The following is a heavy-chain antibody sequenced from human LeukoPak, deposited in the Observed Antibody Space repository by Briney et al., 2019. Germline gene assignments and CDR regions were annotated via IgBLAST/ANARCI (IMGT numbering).Heavy chain of an antibody. CDR3: ESTDNNPTLKSRVTISIDTSKNQFSLRLSSVTAADTAVYYCARESNYDSSGYLLDI. Sequence: PSETLSLTCPVSGGSISSYYWSWSRQPPGKGLERIGNLYYSGRTDYNPSLKRRATISTDTSKKPSSLWLSSVTAADTAVYYCESTDNNPTLKSRVTISIDTSKNQFSLRLSSVTAADTAVYYCARESNYDSSGYLLDISGQGTMVTVSS. J-gene: IGHJ3*02. CDR2: LYYSGRT. D-gene: IGHD3-10*01. CDR1: GGSISSYY. V-gene: IGHV4-59*01.